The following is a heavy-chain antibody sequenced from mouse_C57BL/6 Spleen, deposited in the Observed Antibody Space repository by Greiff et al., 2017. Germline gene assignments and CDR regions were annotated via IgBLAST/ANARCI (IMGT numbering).Heavy chain of an antibody. J-gene: IGHJ1*03. CDR3: ARGTTVVGGYFDV. V-gene: IGHV1-64*01. CDR2: IHPNSGST. D-gene: IGHD1-1*01. CDR1: GYTFTSYW. Sequence: VQLQQPGAELVKPGASVKLSCKASGYTFTSYWMHWVKQRPGQGLEWIGMIHPNSGSTNYNEKFKSKATLTVDKSSSTAYMQLSSLTSEDSAVYYCARGTTVVGGYFDVWGTGTTLTVSS.